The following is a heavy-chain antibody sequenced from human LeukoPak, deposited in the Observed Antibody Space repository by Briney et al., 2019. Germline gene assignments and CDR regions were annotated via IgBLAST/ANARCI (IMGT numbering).Heavy chain of an antibody. CDR1: GFTFSSYW. Sequence: GGSLRLSCAASGFTFSSYWVHWVRQGPGKGLVWVSRINTDRSSTSYADSVKGRFTISRDDAKNTLYLQMNSLTAEDTAVYYCARAGSYRFDYWGQGTLVTVSS. J-gene: IGHJ4*02. V-gene: IGHV3-74*01. CDR3: ARAGSYRFDY. D-gene: IGHD1-26*01. CDR2: INTDRSST.